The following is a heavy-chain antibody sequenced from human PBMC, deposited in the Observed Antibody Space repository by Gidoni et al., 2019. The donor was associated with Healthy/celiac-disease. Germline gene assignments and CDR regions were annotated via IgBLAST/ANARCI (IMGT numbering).Heavy chain of an antibody. J-gene: IGHJ6*02. D-gene: IGHD6-6*01. CDR1: GYTFTGYY. CDR2: INPNSGGT. Sequence: QVQLVQSGAEVKKPGASVKVSCKASGYTFTGYYMHWVRQAPGQGLEWMGWINPNSGGTNYAQKFQGRVTMTRDTSISTAYMELSRLRSDDTAVYYCAREDSSSSWDYYGMDVWGQGTTVTVSS. V-gene: IGHV1-2*02. CDR3: AREDSSSSWDYYGMDV.